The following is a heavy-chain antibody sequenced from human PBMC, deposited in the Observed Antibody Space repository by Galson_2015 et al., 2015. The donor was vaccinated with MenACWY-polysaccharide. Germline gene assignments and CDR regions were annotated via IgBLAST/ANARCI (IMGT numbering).Heavy chain of an antibody. CDR1: GVTFSSYG. V-gene: IGHV3-23*01. CDR2: LSPTTGNT. J-gene: IGHJ4*02. D-gene: IGHD3-10*01. Sequence: SLRLSCAGSGVTFSSYGMGWVRQAPGKGLEWVSGLSPTTGNTYYADSVRGRFTISRDNSKNTLYLQMNSLRAEDTAVYYCAEGAAHYGSGNYYDYWGQGTQVTGAS. CDR3: AEGAAHYGSGNYYDY.